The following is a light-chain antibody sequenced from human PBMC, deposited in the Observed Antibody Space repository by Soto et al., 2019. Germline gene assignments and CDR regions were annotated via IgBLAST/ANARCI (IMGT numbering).Light chain of an antibody. CDR1: QGISHY. Sequence: DIQMTQSPSSLSASVGDRVTITCRASQGISHYLAWYQQEPGKVPKLLIYAASTLQSGVPSRFSGSGSGTDFTLTISSLQPEDVATYYCQKYNNDPCTFGQGTKLEIK. V-gene: IGKV1-27*01. CDR2: AAS. J-gene: IGKJ2*02. CDR3: QKYNNDPCT.